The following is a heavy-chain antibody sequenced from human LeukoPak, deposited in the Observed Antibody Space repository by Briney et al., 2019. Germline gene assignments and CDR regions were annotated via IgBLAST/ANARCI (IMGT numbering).Heavy chain of an antibody. Sequence: GASVKVSCKASGYTFTSYGISWVRQAPGQGLEWMGWISVYNGNTNYAQKLQGRVTMTTDTSTSTAYMELRSLRSDDTAVYYCARDSDYYDSSGYPLFDYWGQGTLVTVSS. J-gene: IGHJ4*02. CDR2: ISVYNGNT. D-gene: IGHD3-22*01. CDR1: GYTFTSYG. CDR3: ARDSDYYDSSGYPLFDY. V-gene: IGHV1-18*01.